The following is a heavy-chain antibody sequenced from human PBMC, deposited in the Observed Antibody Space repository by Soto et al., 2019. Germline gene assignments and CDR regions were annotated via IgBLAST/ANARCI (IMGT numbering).Heavy chain of an antibody. Sequence: ASVKVSCKASGYTFTDYGISWVRQAPGQGLEWMGWISAYNGNTNYAQKLQGRVTMTTDTSTSTAYMELRSLRSDDTAVYYCVKDGAKYSSSSGLYYYYCGMDVWG. V-gene: IGHV1-18*01. CDR1: GYTFTDYG. CDR2: ISAYNGNT. CDR3: VKDGAKYSSSSGLYYYYCGMDV. D-gene: IGHD6-6*01. J-gene: IGHJ6*02.